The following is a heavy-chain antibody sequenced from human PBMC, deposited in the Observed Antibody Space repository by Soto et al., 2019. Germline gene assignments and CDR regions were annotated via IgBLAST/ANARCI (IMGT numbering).Heavy chain of an antibody. D-gene: IGHD6-13*01. J-gene: IGHJ6*02. CDR1: GFTFSSYA. V-gene: IGHV3-30-3*01. CDR2: ISYDGSNK. CDR3: ARDKEIAAAGTNYYYYGMDV. Sequence: QVQLVESGGGVVQPGRSLRLSCAASGFTFSSYAMHWVRQAPGKGLEWVAVISYDGSNKYYADSVKGRFTISRDNSKNTLYLQMNSRRAEDTAVYYCARDKEIAAAGTNYYYYGMDVWGQGTTVTVSS.